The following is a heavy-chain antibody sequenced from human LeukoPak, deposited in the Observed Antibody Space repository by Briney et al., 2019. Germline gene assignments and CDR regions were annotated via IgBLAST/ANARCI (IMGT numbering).Heavy chain of an antibody. V-gene: IGHV3-21*01. CDR1: GFTFSSYS. D-gene: IGHD3-22*01. Sequence: PGGSLRLSCAASGFTFSSYSMNWVRQAPGKGLEWVSSISSSSSYIYYADSVKGRFTISRDNAKNSLYLQMNSLRAEDTAVYYCARGSGYYDSSGPFDYWGQGTLVTVSS. CDR3: ARGSGYYDSSGPFDY. J-gene: IGHJ4*02. CDR2: ISSSSSYI.